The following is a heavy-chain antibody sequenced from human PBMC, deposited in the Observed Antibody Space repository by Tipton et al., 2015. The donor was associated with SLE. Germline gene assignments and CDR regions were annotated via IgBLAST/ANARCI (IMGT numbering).Heavy chain of an antibody. Sequence: TLSLTCTVSGGSISSGGYYWSWIRQPPGKGLEWIGCIYYSGSTYYNPSLKSRVTISVDTSKNQFSLKLSSVTAADTAVYYCARDGGCTKPSCYAECCVLGGERPLVTV. V-gene: IGHV4-31*03. D-gene: IGHD2-2*01. J-gene: IGHJ4*02. CDR2: IYYSGST. CDR3: ARDGGCTKPSCYAECCVL. CDR1: GGSISSGGYY.